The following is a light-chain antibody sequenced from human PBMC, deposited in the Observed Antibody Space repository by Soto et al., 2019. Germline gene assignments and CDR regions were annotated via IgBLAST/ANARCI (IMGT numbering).Light chain of an antibody. CDR3: HQYNTWPLA. V-gene: IGKV3-20*01. CDR2: GAS. Sequence: EIVLTQSPGTLSLSPGERATLSCRASQNVRGSYLAWYQQKPGQAPRLLIQGASSRATGIPDRFSGSGSGTDFTLTINSLQSEDFAVYYCHQYNTWPLAFGGGTKVDIK. J-gene: IGKJ4*01. CDR1: QNVRGSY.